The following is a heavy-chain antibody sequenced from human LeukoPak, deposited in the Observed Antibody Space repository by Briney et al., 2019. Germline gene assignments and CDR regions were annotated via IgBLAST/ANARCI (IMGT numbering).Heavy chain of an antibody. CDR1: GSTFSSYD. V-gene: IGHV1-8*02. Sequence: GASVKVSCKASGSTFSSYDINWVRQATGQGLEWMGWMNPNSGDTGYTPRFQGRVTMTRDTSISTAYMELSSLRSEDTAVYYCARGLRTFDSSGYYLPDAFDIWGQGTMVTVSS. CDR3: ARGLRTFDSSGYYLPDAFDI. D-gene: IGHD3-22*01. J-gene: IGHJ3*02. CDR2: MNPNSGDT.